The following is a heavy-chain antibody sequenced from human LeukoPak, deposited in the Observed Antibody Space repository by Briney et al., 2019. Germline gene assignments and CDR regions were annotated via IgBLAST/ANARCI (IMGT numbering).Heavy chain of an antibody. V-gene: IGHV3-30*03. CDR1: GFTFSSYG. CDR3: ARDEYDYVWGSYRWDNNWFDP. D-gene: IGHD3-16*02. Sequence: GGSLRLSCAASGFTFSSYGMHWVRQAPGKGLEWVAVISYDGSNKYYADSVKGRFTISRDNSKNTLYLQMNSLRAEDTAVYYCARDEYDYVWGSYRWDNNWFDPWGQGTLVTVSS. J-gene: IGHJ5*02. CDR2: ISYDGSNK.